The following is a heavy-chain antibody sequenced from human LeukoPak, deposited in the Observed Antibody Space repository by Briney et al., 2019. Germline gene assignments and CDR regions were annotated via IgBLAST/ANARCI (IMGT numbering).Heavy chain of an antibody. D-gene: IGHD1/OR15-1a*01. Sequence: ASVKVSCKASGYTFTGYYMHWVRQAPGQGLEWMGRISPNSGGTNYAQKFQGRVAMTRDTSISTAYMELSRLRSDDTAVYYCARIPTGTTKPFDYWGQGTLVTVSS. CDR2: ISPNSGGT. J-gene: IGHJ4*02. CDR3: ARIPTGTTKPFDY. CDR1: GYTFTGYY. V-gene: IGHV1-2*06.